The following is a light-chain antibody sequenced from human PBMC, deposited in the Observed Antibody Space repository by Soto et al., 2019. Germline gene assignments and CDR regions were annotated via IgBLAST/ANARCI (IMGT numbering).Light chain of an antibody. CDR3: QQYNNWPPIT. CDR1: RSISSN. V-gene: IGKV3-15*01. Sequence: VVMTQSPATLSVSPGERATLSCRASRSISSNLAWYQQRPGQAPRLLIYGASTRATGIPARSSGSGSGTEFTLTISSLQSEDFAVYYCQQYNNWPPITFGQGTRLDIK. CDR2: GAS. J-gene: IGKJ5*01.